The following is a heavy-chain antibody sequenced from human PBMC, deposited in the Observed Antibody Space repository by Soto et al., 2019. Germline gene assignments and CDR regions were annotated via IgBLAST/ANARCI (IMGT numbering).Heavy chain of an antibody. CDR2: ISGSGGST. J-gene: IGHJ6*02. CDR1: GFTFSSYA. CDR3: AKGRKPVGAGFYYYYGMDV. Sequence: GGSLRLSCAASGFTFSSYAMSWVRQAPGKGLEWVSAISGSGGSTYYADSVKGRFTISRDNSKNTLYLQMNSLRAEDTAVYYCAKGRKPVGAGFYYYYGMDVWGQGTTVTVSS. D-gene: IGHD1-26*01. V-gene: IGHV3-23*01.